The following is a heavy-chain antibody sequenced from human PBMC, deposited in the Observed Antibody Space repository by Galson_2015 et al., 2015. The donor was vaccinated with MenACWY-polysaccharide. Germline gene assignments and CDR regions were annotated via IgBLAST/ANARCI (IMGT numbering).Heavy chain of an antibody. J-gene: IGHJ6*02. CDR3: ARGYYDFWSGYYPALGMDV. CDR2: IYYSGST. V-gene: IGHV4-59*01. CDR1: GGSISSYY. D-gene: IGHD3-3*01. Sequence: TLSLTCTVSGGSISSYYWSWIRQPPGKGLEWIGYIYYSGSTNYNPSLKSRVTISVDTSKNQFSLKLSSVTAADTAVYYCARGYYDFWSGYYPALGMDVWGQGTTVTVSS.